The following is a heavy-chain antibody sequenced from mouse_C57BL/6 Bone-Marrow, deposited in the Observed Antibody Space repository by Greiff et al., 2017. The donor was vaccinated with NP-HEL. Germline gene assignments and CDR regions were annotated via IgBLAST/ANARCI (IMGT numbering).Heavy chain of an antibody. CDR3: ASDYYGSSYNY. Sequence: EVHLVESGPGLVKPSQSLSLTCSVTGYSITSGYYWNWIRQFPGNKLEWMGYISYDGSNNYNPSLKNRISITRDTSKNQFFLKLNSVTTEDTATYYCASDYYGSSYNYWGQGTTLTVSS. D-gene: IGHD1-1*01. J-gene: IGHJ2*01. CDR1: GYSITSGYY. V-gene: IGHV3-6*01. CDR2: ISYDGSN.